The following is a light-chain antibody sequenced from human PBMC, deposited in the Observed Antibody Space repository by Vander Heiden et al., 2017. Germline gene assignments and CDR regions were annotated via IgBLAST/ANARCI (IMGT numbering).Light chain of an antibody. CDR2: WAS. V-gene: IGKV4-1*01. CDR1: QSVLYSSNNKNY. Sequence: DIVMTQSPYSLAVSLGERATINCKSSQSVLYSSNNKNYLAWYQQKPGQPPKLLIYWASTRESGVPDRFSGSGSGTDFTLTISSLQAEDVAVYYCQQYYSTPPVTFGGGTKVEIK. J-gene: IGKJ4*01. CDR3: QQYYSTPPVT.